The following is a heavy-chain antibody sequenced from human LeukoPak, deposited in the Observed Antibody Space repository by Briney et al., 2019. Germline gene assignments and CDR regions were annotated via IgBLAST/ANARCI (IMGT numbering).Heavy chain of an antibody. CDR2: ISSRGNYI. Sequence: GGSLRLSCTASGFTFSTFSMNWVRQAPGQGLEWVSSISSRGNYIYYIDSVRGRFTISRDIAKNSVYLQMNSLRAEDTAVYYCARTCDGGGCLDHWGQGTVVSVSS. J-gene: IGHJ5*02. V-gene: IGHV3-21*01. D-gene: IGHD2-15*01. CDR1: GFTFSTFS. CDR3: ARTCDGGGCLDH.